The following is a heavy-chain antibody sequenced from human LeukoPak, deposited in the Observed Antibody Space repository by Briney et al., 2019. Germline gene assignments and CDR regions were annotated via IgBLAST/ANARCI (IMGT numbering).Heavy chain of an antibody. Sequence: PGGSLRLSCAASGFTFDDYGMSWVRQAPGKGLEWVSGINWNGGSTGYADSVKGRFTISRDNAKNSLYLQMNSLRAEDTALYYCAREYYDILTGYGSRNWFDPWGQGTLVTVSS. J-gene: IGHJ5*02. CDR3: AREYYDILTGYGSRNWFDP. CDR2: INWNGGST. D-gene: IGHD3-9*01. V-gene: IGHV3-20*04. CDR1: GFTFDDYG.